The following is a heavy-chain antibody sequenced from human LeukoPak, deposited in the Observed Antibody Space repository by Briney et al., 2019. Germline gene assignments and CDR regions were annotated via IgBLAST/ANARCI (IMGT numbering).Heavy chain of an antibody. J-gene: IGHJ5*02. D-gene: IGHD7-27*01. V-gene: IGHV4-59*01. CDR1: GGSISSCY. CDR3: ARAGDRIKGGWFDP. Sequence: SETLSLTCTVSGGSISSCYWSWIRQPPGKGLEWIGYIYYSGSTNYNPSLKSRVTISVDTSKNQFSLKLSSVTAADTAVYYCARAGDRIKGGWFDPWGQGTLVTVSS. CDR2: IYYSGST.